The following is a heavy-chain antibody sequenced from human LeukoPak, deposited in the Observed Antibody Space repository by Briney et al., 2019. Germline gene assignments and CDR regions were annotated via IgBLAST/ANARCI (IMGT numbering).Heavy chain of an antibody. CDR3: AKASLLSDFWSGPKGYYFDY. Sequence: GRSLRLSCAASGFTFSSHAMSWVRQAPGKGLEWVSGISGGGGSTNYADSVKGRFTISRDNSKNTLYLQMNSLRAEDTAVFYCAKASLLSDFWSGPKGYYFDYWGQGALVTVSS. CDR1: GFTFSSHA. D-gene: IGHD3-3*01. J-gene: IGHJ4*02. CDR2: ISGGGGST. V-gene: IGHV3-23*01.